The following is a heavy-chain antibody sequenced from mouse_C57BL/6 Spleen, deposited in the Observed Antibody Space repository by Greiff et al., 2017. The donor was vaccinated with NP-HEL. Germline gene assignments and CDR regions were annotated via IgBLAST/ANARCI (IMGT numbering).Heavy chain of an antibody. CDR1: GFTFSDYG. Sequence: EVMLVDSGGGLVKPGGSLKLSCAASGFTFSDYGMHWVRQAPEKGLEWVAYISSGSSTIYYADTVKGRFTISRDNAKNTLFLQMTSLRSEDTAMYYCARRDYYGFYFDYWGQGTTLTVAS. V-gene: IGHV5-17*01. J-gene: IGHJ2*01. D-gene: IGHD2-2*01. CDR2: ISSGSSTI. CDR3: ARRDYYGFYFDY.